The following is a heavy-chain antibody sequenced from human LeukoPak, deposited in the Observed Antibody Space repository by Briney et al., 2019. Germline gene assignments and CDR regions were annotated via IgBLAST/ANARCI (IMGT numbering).Heavy chain of an antibody. D-gene: IGHD3-10*01. CDR2: IKKKGDGGTT. CDR1: GFPFCDDW. V-gene: IGHV3-15*01. CDR3: TTVTMVRDYDY. Sequence: GGSLRLSCAASGFPFCDDWMSWVRQAPGKGLEWVGRIKKKGDGGTTDYAAPVKGRFTISRDDSKNMLYLEMSNLKIEDTALYYCTTVTMVRDYDYWGQGTLVTVSS. J-gene: IGHJ4*02.